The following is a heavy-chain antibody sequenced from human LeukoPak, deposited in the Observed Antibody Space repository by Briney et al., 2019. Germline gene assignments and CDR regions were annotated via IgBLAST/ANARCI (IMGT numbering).Heavy chain of an antibody. CDR3: ARAKGLQSLDY. Sequence: PGGSLRLSCAASGFTFSSYDMLWVRQATGKGLEWVSAIGTAGDTYYPGSVKGRFTISRENAKNSLYLQMNSLRAGDTAVYYCARAKGLQSLDYWGQGTLVTVSS. D-gene: IGHD3-16*01. CDR1: GFTFSSYD. J-gene: IGHJ4*02. V-gene: IGHV3-13*01. CDR2: IGTAGDT.